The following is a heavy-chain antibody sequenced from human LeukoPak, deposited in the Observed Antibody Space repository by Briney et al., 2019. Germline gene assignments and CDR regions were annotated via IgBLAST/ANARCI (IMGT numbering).Heavy chain of an antibody. CDR2: FDPEDGGT. CDR3: ATATSGLEAFDI. Sequence: ASVKVSCKVSGYTLTGLSMHWVRQAPGKGLEWMGGFDPEDGGTIYAQKFQGRVTMTEDTSTDTAYMELSSLRSEDTAVYYCATATSGLEAFDIWGQGTMVTVSS. J-gene: IGHJ3*02. CDR1: GYTLTGLS. D-gene: IGHD2-15*01. V-gene: IGHV1-24*01.